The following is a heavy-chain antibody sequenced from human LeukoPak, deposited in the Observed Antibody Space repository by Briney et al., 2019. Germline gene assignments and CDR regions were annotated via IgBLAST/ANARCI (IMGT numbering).Heavy chain of an antibody. D-gene: IGHD3-22*01. CDR2: ISSSSSYI. CDR1: GFTFSSYS. Sequence: GGSLRLSCAASGFTFSSYSMNWVRQAPGKGLEWVSSISSSSSYIYYADSVKGRFTISRDNAKNSLYLQMNSLRAEDTAVYYCARGPPNGHDDSSGYYVPACFGYWGQGTLVTVSS. V-gene: IGHV3-21*01. J-gene: IGHJ4*02. CDR3: ARGPPNGHDDSSGYYVPACFGY.